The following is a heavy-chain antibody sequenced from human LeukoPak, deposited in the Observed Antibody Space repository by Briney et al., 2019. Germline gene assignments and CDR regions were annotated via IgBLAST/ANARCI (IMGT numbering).Heavy chain of an antibody. CDR1: GFTFSSYS. CDR3: AKKNPSTD. Sequence: PGGSLRLSCAASGFTFSSYSMNWVRQAPGKGLEWVSSISSSSSYIYYADSVKGRFTISRDNSKNTLYLQMNSLRAEDTAVYYCAKKNPSTDWGQGTLVTVSS. CDR2: ISSSSSYI. D-gene: IGHD2/OR15-2a*01. J-gene: IGHJ4*02. V-gene: IGHV3-21*04.